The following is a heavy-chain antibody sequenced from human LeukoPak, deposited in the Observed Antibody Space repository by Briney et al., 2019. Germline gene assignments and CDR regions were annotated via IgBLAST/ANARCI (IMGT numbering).Heavy chain of an antibody. Sequence: ASVKVSCKASGYTFTSYDINWVRRATGQGLEWMGWMNPNSGNTGYAQKFQGRVTMTRNTSISTAYMELSSLRSEETAVYYCSRASAAGNLDHWGQGTLVTVSS. CDR2: MNPNSGNT. CDR1: GYTFTSYD. CDR3: SRASAAGNLDH. D-gene: IGHD6-13*01. V-gene: IGHV1-8*01. J-gene: IGHJ4*02.